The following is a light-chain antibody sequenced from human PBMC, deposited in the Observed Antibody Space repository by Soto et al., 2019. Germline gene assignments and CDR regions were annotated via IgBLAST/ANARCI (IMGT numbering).Light chain of an antibody. V-gene: IGLV2-8*01. CDR1: SSDVGGYNY. CDR3: SSYGGSNSLV. J-gene: IGLJ2*01. Sequence: QSALTQPPSASGSPGQSVTISCTATSSDVGGYNYVSWYQQHPGKVPKLMIYEVSKRPSGVPDRFSGSKSGNTASLTGSGLQAEDEADYYCSSYGGSNSLVFGGGTKLTVL. CDR2: EVS.